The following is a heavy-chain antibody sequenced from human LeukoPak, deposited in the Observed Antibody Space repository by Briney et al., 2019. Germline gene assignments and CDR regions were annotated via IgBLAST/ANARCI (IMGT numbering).Heavy chain of an antibody. J-gene: IGHJ3*02. CDR1: GFTFSSYG. CDR3: ARDLAPVLRFLEWLSPPRQHDAFDI. V-gene: IGHV3-48*04. CDR2: ISSSGSTI. D-gene: IGHD3-3*01. Sequence: QPGGSLRLSCAASGFTFSSYGMHWVRQAPGKGLEWVSYISSSGSTIYYADSVKGRFTISRDNAKNSLYLQMNSLRAEDTAVYYCARDLAPVLRFLEWLSPPRQHDAFDIWGQGTMVTVSS.